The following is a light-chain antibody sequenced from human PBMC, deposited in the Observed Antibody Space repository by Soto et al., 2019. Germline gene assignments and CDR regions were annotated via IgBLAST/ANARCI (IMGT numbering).Light chain of an antibody. CDR3: QQYGIAARFFT. CDR1: QHIDNNY. CDR2: DAS. Sequence: EVVLRQSPATLSLSPGERATLSCRASQHIDNNYLAWYQQKLGQAPRLLIYDASTRAAGIPDKFTGSGSGTDFSLIISRLEADDSAIYYCQQYGIAARFFTFGPGTKLEIK. J-gene: IGKJ3*01. V-gene: IGKV3-20*01.